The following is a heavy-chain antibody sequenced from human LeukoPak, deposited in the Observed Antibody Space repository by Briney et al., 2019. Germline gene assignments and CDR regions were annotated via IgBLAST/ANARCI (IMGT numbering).Heavy chain of an antibody. CDR1: GYTFTGYY. J-gene: IGHJ4*02. CDR3: ARVPGYYYGSGLFDY. CDR2: INPNSGGT. Sequence: ASVKVSCKASGYTFTGYYMHWVRQAPGQGLEWMGWINPNSGGTNYAQKFKGRVTMTRDTSISTAYMELSRLRSDDTAVYYCARVPGYYYGSGLFDYWGQGTLVTVSS. D-gene: IGHD3-10*01. V-gene: IGHV1-2*02.